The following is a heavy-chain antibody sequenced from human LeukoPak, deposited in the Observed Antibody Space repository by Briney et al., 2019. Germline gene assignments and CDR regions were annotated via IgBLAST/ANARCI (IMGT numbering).Heavy chain of an antibody. D-gene: IGHD3-10*01. Sequence: SETLSFTCAVYGGSFSGYYWSWIRQPPGKGLEWIGEINHSGSTNYNPSLKSRVTISVDTSKNQFSLKLSSVTAADTAVYYCARAGAYYGSGIPLDIWGQGTMVTVSS. CDR1: GGSFSGYY. V-gene: IGHV4-34*01. J-gene: IGHJ3*02. CDR3: ARAGAYYGSGIPLDI. CDR2: INHSGST.